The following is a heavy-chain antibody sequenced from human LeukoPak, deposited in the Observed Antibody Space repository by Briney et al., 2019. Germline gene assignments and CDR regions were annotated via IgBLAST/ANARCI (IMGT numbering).Heavy chain of an antibody. D-gene: IGHD6-13*01. Sequence: SETLSLTCSVSGGSISSYYWSWIRQPPGRGLEWVGYIYYSGRTSYNPSLKSRVTISVDTSKNQFSLRLSSVTAADTAVYYCARERATGQLVFDFQHWGQGTLVTVSS. CDR2: IYYSGRT. CDR1: GGSISSYY. CDR3: ARERATGQLVFDFQH. J-gene: IGHJ1*01. V-gene: IGHV4-59*01.